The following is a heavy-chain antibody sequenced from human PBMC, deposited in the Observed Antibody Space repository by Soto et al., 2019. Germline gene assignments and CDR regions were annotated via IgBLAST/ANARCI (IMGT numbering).Heavy chain of an antibody. Sequence: EVQLVESGGGLVQPGGSLKLSCAASGFTFSGSAMHWVRQASGKGLEWVGRIRSKANSYATAYAASVKGRFTISRDDYKNTAYLQMNSRKTEDTAVYYCTLPQVRFLEWFPSSPSGMDVWGKGTTVTVSS. V-gene: IGHV3-73*02. J-gene: IGHJ6*04. CDR2: IRSKANSYAT. CDR1: GFTFSGSA. D-gene: IGHD3-3*01. CDR3: TLPQVRFLEWFPSSPSGMDV.